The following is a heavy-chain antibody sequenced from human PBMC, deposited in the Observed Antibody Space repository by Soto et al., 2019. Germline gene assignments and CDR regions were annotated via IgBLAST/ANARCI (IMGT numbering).Heavy chain of an antibody. CDR3: ARDNLWFGEGPRAFDI. D-gene: IGHD3-10*01. Sequence: KPSETLSFTCTVSGDFISNYYWNWLRQPAGKGLEWIGRVYPSGSRNYNPSLESRLTLSMDTSKNQFSLKVKSVTAADTAVYYCARDNLWFGEGPRAFDIWGQGTMVTVSS. CDR2: VYPSGSR. V-gene: IGHV4-4*07. CDR1: GDFISNYY. J-gene: IGHJ3*02.